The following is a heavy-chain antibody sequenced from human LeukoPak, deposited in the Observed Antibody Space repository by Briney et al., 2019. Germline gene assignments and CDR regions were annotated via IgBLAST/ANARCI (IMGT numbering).Heavy chain of an antibody. CDR1: GGSISSYY. Sequence: SETLSLTCTVSGGSISSYYWSWIRQPPGKGLEWIGYIYYSVSTNYNPSLKSRVTISVDTSKNQFSLKLSSVTAADTAVYYCARQADLDAFDIWGRGTMVTVSS. V-gene: IGHV4-59*08. CDR2: IYYSVST. J-gene: IGHJ3*02. CDR3: ARQADLDAFDI.